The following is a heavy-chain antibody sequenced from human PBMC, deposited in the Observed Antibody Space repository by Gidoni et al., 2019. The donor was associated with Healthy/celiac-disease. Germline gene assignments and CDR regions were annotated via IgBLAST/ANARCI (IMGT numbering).Heavy chain of an antibody. CDR1: GYSFTSYW. J-gene: IGHJ4*02. CDR3: ARIAEDIVVVPAAVDY. D-gene: IGHD2-2*01. V-gene: IGHV5-51*01. CDR2: IYPGDSDT. Sequence: EVQLVQSGAEVTKLGESLKISCKGSGYSFTSYWIGWVRQMPGKGLEWMGIIYPGDSDTRYSPSFQGQVTISADKSSSTAYLQWSSLKASDTAMYYCARIAEDIVVVPAAVDYWGQGTLVTVSS.